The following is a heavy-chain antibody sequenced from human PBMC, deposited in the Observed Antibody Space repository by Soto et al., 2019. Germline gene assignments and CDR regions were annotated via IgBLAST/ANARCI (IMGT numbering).Heavy chain of an antibody. D-gene: IGHD1-1*01. J-gene: IGHJ4*02. Sequence: EVQLVESGGGLVQPGGSLRLSCAASGFTFSSHWMTWVRQTPGKGLEWVANINEDGSEKYYVDSVKGRFTISRDNAKNSLYLQMSSLRAEGTAVFYCARGDNPEYWGQGTLVTVSS. CDR2: INEDGSEK. CDR3: ARGDNPEY. V-gene: IGHV3-7*01. CDR1: GFTFSSHW.